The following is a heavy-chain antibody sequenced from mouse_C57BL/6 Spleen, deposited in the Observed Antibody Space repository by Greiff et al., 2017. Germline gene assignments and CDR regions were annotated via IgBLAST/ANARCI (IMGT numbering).Heavy chain of an antibody. CDR2: IWRGGST. CDR1: GFSLTSYG. CDR3: AKPGGNYAWFAY. D-gene: IGHD2-1*01. Sequence: VKLVESGPGLVQPSQSLSITCTVSGFSLTSYGVHWVRQSPGKGLEWLGVIWRGGSTDYNAAFMSRLSITKDSSKSQVFFKMNSLQADDTAIYYCAKPGGNYAWFAYWGQGTLVTVSA. V-gene: IGHV2-5*01. J-gene: IGHJ3*01.